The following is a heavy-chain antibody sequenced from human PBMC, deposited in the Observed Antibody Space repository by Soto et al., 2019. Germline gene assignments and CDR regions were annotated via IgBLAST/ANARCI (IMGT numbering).Heavy chain of an antibody. V-gene: IGHV3-33*01. J-gene: IGHJ4*02. Sequence: QVQLVESGGGVVQPGRSLRLSCAASGFTFSSYGMHWVRQAPGKGLEWVAVIWYDGSHKYYADSVKGRFTISRDNSKNTLYLQMNSLGAEDTAVYYCVIEAYSSSWTQNYFFDFWGQGTLVSVSS. CDR1: GFTFSSYG. CDR3: VIEAYSSSWTQNYFFDF. D-gene: IGHD6-13*01. CDR2: IWYDGSHK.